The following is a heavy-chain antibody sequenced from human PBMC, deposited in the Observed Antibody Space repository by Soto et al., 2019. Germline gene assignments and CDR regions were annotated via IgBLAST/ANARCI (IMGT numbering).Heavy chain of an antibody. Sequence: EVQVVESGGGLVQPGGSLRLSCAASGFTFSTYWMHWVRQVPGKGLVWVSRSKGDGSSISSADSVKGRFTISRDNAENTLDLQMGSLSADDTAVYYCARGLKNYYGVDVWGQGTTVTVSS. CDR2: SKGDGSSI. J-gene: IGHJ6*02. CDR3: ARGLKNYYGVDV. V-gene: IGHV3-74*01. CDR1: GFTFSTYW.